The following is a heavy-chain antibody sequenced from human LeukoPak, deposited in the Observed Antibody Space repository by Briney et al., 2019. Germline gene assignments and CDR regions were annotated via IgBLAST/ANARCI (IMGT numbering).Heavy chain of an antibody. Sequence: SETLSLTCTVSGGSISSYFWSWIRQPPGKGLEWIGYIYNSGSTNYNPSLKSRVTISVDTSKNQFSLKLSSVTAADTAVYYCARHREGATSLDYWGQGTLVTVSS. CDR3: ARHREGATSLDY. CDR1: GGSISSYF. V-gene: IGHV4-59*08. J-gene: IGHJ4*02. D-gene: IGHD1-26*01. CDR2: IYNSGST.